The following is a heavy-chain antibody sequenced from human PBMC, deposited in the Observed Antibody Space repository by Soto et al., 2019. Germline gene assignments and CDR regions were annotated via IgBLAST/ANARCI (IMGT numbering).Heavy chain of an antibody. J-gene: IGHJ3*02. CDR1: GFTFSSHS. Sequence: GGSLRLSCAASGFTFSSHSMNWVRQAPGKGLEWVSYISSSSSTIYYADSVKGRFTISRDNAKNSLYLQMNSLRAEDTAVYYCASGYSSSWSTDAFDIWGQGTMVTVSS. CDR3: ASGYSSSWSTDAFDI. D-gene: IGHD6-13*01. V-gene: IGHV3-48*01. CDR2: ISSSSSTI.